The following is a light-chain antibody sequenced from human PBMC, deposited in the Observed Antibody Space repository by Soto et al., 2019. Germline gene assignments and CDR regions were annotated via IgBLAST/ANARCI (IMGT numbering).Light chain of an antibody. CDR2: DAS. CDR1: QSVTNNY. V-gene: IGKV3D-20*01. J-gene: IGKJ5*01. Sequence: EIVLTQSPATLSLSPGDRATLSCGASQSVTNNYLAWYQQKPGLAPRLLIYDASYRANGIPDRFSGSGSGTDFTLTISRLEPEDFVVYYCQHYGGAPLTFGQGTRLEIK. CDR3: QHYGGAPLT.